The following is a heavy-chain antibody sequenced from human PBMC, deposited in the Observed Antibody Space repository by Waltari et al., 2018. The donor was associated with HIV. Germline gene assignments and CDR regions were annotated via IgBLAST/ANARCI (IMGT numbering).Heavy chain of an antibody. CDR2: IYYSGST. Sequence: QVQLQESGPGLVKPSETLSLTCTASGCSVSSGSYYWSWIRQPPGTGLEWIGYIYYSGSTNYNPSLKSRVTISVDTSKNQFSLKLSSVTAADTAVYYCARDRSIAAAGTGGDYFDYWGQGTLVTVSS. D-gene: IGHD6-13*01. V-gene: IGHV4-61*01. CDR1: GCSVSSGSYY. J-gene: IGHJ4*02. CDR3: ARDRSIAAAGTGGDYFDY.